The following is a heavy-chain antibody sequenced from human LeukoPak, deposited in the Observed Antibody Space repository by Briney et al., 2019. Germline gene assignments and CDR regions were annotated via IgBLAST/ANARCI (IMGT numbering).Heavy chain of an antibody. V-gene: IGHV5-51*01. J-gene: IGHJ4*02. CDR3: ARVGTYDSSGYYFNYFDY. CDR2: IYPGDSDT. Sequence: GESLKISCKGSGYSFTSKWIGWVRQMPGKGLEWMGIIYPGDSDTRYSPSFQGQVTISADRSIGTAYLQWSSLKASDTAMYYCARVGTYDSSGYYFNYFDYWGQGTLVTVSS. CDR1: GYSFTSKW. D-gene: IGHD3-22*01.